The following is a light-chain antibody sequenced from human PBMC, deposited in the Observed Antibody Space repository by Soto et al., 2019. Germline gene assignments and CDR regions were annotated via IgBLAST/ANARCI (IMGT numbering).Light chain of an antibody. CDR1: QIIGTF. Sequence: DIKMTQSPSSLAASVGDRVTITCRASQIIGTFLNWYQQKIGKAPKLLIYAASSLQSGVASRFSGSGSATDVILTISSLQPEDFATYFCQLSLSTPFIFGQWTKLDIK. CDR2: AAS. CDR3: QLSLSTPFI. J-gene: IGKJ2*01. V-gene: IGKV1-39*01.